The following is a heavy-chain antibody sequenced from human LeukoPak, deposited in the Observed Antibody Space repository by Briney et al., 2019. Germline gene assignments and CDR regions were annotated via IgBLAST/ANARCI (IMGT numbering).Heavy chain of an antibody. CDR2: INPNRGVT. CDR1: RYTFTGYY. CDR3: ARGTGEGYTYGRYYFDY. V-gene: IGHV1-2*02. J-gene: IGHJ4*02. Sequence: GASVKVSCKASRYTFTGYYMHWVRQAPGQGLEWMGWINPNRGVTDYAQNFQGRVTMTRDTSISTAYVELSRLRSDDTAVYYCARGTGEGYTYGRYYFDYWGQGTLVTVSS. D-gene: IGHD5-18*01.